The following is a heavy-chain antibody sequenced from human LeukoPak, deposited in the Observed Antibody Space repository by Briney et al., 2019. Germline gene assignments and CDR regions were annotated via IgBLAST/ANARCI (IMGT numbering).Heavy chain of an antibody. V-gene: IGHV3-30*02. D-gene: IGHD3-16*01. J-gene: IGHJ3*02. CDR2: IRYDGSNK. CDR3: AKDLIRLWDREGGAFDI. CDR1: GFTFSSYS. Sequence: GGSLRLSCAASGFTFSSYSMNWVRQAPGKGLEWVAFIRYDGSNKYYADSVKGRFTISRDNSKNTLYLQMNSLRAEDTAVYYCAKDLIRLWDREGGAFDIWGQGTMVTVSS.